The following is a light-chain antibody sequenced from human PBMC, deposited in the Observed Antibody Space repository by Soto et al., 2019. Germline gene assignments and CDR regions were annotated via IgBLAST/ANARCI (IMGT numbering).Light chain of an antibody. CDR3: QQYGSSQST. CDR2: GAS. Sequence: EIVLTQSPGTLSLSPGERATLSCRASQSVNNNYLAWYQQKPGQAPRLLIYGASSRATGIPDRFSGSGSGTDCTLTISRLEPEDFAVYYCQQYGSSQSTFGQGTKLEIK. CDR1: QSVNNNY. J-gene: IGKJ2*01. V-gene: IGKV3-20*01.